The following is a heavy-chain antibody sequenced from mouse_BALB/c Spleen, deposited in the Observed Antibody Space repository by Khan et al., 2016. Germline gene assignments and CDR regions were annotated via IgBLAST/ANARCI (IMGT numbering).Heavy chain of an antibody. CDR2: IYPYNGGT. V-gene: IGHV1S29*02. Sequence: VRLQQSGPELVKPGASVKISCKASGYTFTDYNMHWVKQSHGKSLEWIGYIYPYNGGTGYNQKFKSKATLTVDNSSSTAYMELRSLTSEDSAVYYCARVGLLRYAMDYWGQGTSVTVSS. J-gene: IGHJ4*01. CDR1: GYTFTDYN. D-gene: IGHD1-1*01. CDR3: ARVGLLRYAMDY.